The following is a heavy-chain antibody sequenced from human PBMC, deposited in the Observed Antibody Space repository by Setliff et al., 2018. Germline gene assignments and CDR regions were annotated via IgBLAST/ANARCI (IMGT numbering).Heavy chain of an antibody. V-gene: IGHV1-18*01. CDR1: GYTFTTYG. CDR3: ARGSYGDLRRGHDAFDI. Sequence: ASVKVSCKVYGYTFTTYGISWVRQAPGQGLQWMGWISAYNGKTNYAQKLQGRVTMTTDTPTRTAYMELRSLRSDDTAVYYCARGSYGDLRRGHDAFDIWGQGTMVTVSS. CDR2: ISAYNGKT. J-gene: IGHJ3*02. D-gene: IGHD4-17*01.